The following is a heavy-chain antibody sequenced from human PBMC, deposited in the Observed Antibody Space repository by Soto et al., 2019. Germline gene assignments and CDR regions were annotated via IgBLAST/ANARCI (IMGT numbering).Heavy chain of an antibody. V-gene: IGHV4-34*01. J-gene: IGHJ6*02. CDR3: ARVPVVTTEYYYYGMDV. CDR2: IYHSGSS. Sequence: SETMDLTSAVNAGSFSHYYWNGIRKSPGKGLEWIGKIYHSGSSNYNPSPKSRVTISVDTSKNQFSLKLSSVTAADTAVYYCARVPVVTTEYYYYGMDVWGQGTTVTVSS. CDR1: AGSFSHYY. D-gene: IGHD2-21*02.